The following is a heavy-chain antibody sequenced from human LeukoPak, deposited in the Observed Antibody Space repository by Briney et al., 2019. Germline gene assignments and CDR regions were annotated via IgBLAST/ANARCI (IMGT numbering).Heavy chain of an antibody. D-gene: IGHD4-23*01. CDR2: IYHSGST. Sequence: SGTLSLTCAVSGGSISSSNWWSWVRPPPGKGLEWIGEIYHSGSTNYNPSLKSRVSISVDKSKNQFSLKLSSVTAADTAVYSCASHMIMGTTVVMSGYFDSWGQGALVTVSS. CDR1: GGSISSSNW. CDR3: ASHMIMGTTVVMSGYFDS. V-gene: IGHV4-4*02. J-gene: IGHJ4*02.